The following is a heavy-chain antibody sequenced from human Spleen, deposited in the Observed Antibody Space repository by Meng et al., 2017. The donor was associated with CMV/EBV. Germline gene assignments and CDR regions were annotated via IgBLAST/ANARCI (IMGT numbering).Heavy chain of an antibody. J-gene: IGHJ5*02. CDR3: TREVMATVNGCFDP. V-gene: IGHV3-66*02. CDR2: IYSGGNT. CDR1: GLTVSTNY. Sequence: GGSLRLSCEASGLTVSTNYMTWVRQAPGKGLEWVSVIYSGGNTYYGDSVKSRFTISRDNSKNPLYLQMNSLSPEYTAVYYCTREVMATVNGCFDPWVQGTLVTVSS. D-gene: IGHD4-11*01.